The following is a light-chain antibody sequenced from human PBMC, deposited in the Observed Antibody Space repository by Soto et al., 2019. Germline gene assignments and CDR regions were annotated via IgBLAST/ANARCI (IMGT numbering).Light chain of an antibody. J-gene: IGKJ1*01. CDR3: QQYYTVPRT. CDR2: WAS. Sequence: IVMTQSPGSLAVSLGERATINCRSSQTVLFTSNNRNYLAWYQQKPGQPPKLLIYWASTRESGVPDRFSGSGSETDFTLTISSLQAEDVAVYYCQQYYTVPRTFGQGTKVDIK. CDR1: QTVLFTSNNRNY. V-gene: IGKV4-1*01.